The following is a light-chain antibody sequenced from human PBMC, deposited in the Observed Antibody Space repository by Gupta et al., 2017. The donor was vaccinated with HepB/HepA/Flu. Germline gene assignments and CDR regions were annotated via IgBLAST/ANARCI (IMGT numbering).Light chain of an antibody. V-gene: IGLV1-47*02. CDR2: NDN. CDR1: SSNIGHDN. Sequence: QPVLTQPPSASGTPGQRVTISCSGSSSNIGHDNAYWYQQIPGTSPKLLIYNDNRRTSGVPDRFYGSKSGTTASLAISGLRSEDEADYYCVGWDDSLSGYVFGAGTKVTVL. J-gene: IGLJ1*01. CDR3: VGWDDSLSGYV.